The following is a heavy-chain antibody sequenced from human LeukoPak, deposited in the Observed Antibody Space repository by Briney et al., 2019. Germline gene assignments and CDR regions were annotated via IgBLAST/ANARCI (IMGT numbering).Heavy chain of an antibody. CDR3: ARHTLGGDILTGYYPYYFDY. CDR1: GGSISSSSYY. V-gene: IGHV4-39*01. J-gene: IGHJ4*02. Sequence: PSETLSLTCTVSGGSISSSSYYWGWIRQPPGKGLEWIGSIYYSGSTYYNPSLKSRVTISVDTSKNQFSLKLSSVTAADTAVYYCARHTLGGDILTGYYPYYFDYWGQGTLVTVSS. CDR2: IYYSGST. D-gene: IGHD3-9*01.